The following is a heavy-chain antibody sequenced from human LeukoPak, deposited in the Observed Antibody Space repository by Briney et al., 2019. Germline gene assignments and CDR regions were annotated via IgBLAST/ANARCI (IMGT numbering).Heavy chain of an antibody. Sequence: GGSLRLSCEASGFTFDDYGMSWVRQAAGKGLEWVSAITNWNGGNTGYAGSVRGRFTVSRDNAKNSLYLQMNSLRAEDTALNYCARCSRSSTDCYSAFDIWGQGTVVTVSS. CDR2: ITNWNGGNT. CDR1: GFTFDDYG. V-gene: IGHV3-20*04. D-gene: IGHD2-2*02. J-gene: IGHJ3*02. CDR3: ARCSRSSTDCYSAFDI.